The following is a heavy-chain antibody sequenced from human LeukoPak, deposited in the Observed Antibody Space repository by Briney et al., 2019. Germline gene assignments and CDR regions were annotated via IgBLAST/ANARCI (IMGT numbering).Heavy chain of an antibody. J-gene: IGHJ3*01. CDR1: GFTFSSYW. D-gene: IGHD7-27*01. Sequence: GGSLRLSCAASGFTFSSYWMHWVRQAPGKGLVWVSRIKSDGSITTYADSVKGRFAISRDNAKNTLYLQMNSLRAEDTAVYYCAKFADPGVWGQGTMVTVSS. CDR2: IKSDGSIT. V-gene: IGHV3-74*01. CDR3: AKFADPGV.